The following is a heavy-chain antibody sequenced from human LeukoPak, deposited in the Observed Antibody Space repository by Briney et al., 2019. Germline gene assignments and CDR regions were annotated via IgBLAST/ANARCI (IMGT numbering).Heavy chain of an antibody. V-gene: IGHV3-13*01. D-gene: IGHD3-22*01. CDR3: ARDRHYYDSSGYYSWYLDL. CDR2: IGTAGDT. Sequence: GGSLRLSCATSGFTFSTYDMHWVRQATGKGLEWVSGIGTAGDTYYSDSVKGRFTISREDAKNSFYLQMNSLRVGDTAVYYCARDRHYYDSSGYYSWYLDLWGRGTLVTVSA. CDR1: GFTFSTYD. J-gene: IGHJ2*01.